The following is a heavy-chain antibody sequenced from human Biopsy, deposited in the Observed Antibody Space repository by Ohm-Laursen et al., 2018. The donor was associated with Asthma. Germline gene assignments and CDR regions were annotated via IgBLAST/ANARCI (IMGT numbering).Heavy chain of an antibody. D-gene: IGHD3-10*01. CDR3: ARDGFGAYQIDAFNL. V-gene: IGHV3-30*03. J-gene: IGHJ3*01. Sequence: SLRLSCAASGFSFNSYGMHWVRQAPGKGLEWVAVMSFDGRQTYYADSVKGRFTISRDNSKNTLYLQMNSLRAEDTAVYYCARDGFGAYQIDAFNLWGQGTLVTVSS. CDR2: MSFDGRQT. CDR1: GFSFNSYG.